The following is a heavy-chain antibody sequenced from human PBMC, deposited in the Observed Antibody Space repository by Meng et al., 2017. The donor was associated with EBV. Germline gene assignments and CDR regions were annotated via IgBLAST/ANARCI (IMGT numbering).Heavy chain of an antibody. Sequence: QVQLLQFGAEVKKPGCSVKVSCRTPGGTFRSEAVSWVRQAPGQGLEWMGGLIPMVGAPHYAQKFQGRVTIIADESTSTHSMELNSLRSEDTAMYYCASESGRGFTPDYWGQGTLVTVSS. V-gene: IGHV1-69*01. CDR1: GGTFRSEA. D-gene: IGHD3-10*01. J-gene: IGHJ4*02. CDR2: LIPMVGAP. CDR3: ASESGRGFTPDY.